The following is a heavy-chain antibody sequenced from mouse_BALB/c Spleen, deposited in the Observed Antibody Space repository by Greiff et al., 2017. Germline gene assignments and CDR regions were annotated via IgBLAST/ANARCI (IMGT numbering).Heavy chain of an antibody. CDR2: INPYNDGT. Sequence: VQLQQSGPELVKPGASVKMSCKASGYTFTSYVMHWVKQKPGQGLEWIGYINPYNDGTKYNEKFKGKATLTSDKSSSTAYMELSSLTSEDSAVYYCARSGNWDWFAYWGQGTLVTVSA. CDR3: ARSGNWDWFAY. D-gene: IGHD4-1*01. V-gene: IGHV1-14*01. J-gene: IGHJ3*01. CDR1: GYTFTSYV.